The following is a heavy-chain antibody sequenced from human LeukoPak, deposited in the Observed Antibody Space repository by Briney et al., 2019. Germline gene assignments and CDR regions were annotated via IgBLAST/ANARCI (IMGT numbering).Heavy chain of an antibody. D-gene: IGHD4-17*01. CDR3: ARHLGYGDYGFDY. CDR1: GGSISSGGYY. J-gene: IGHJ4*02. CDR2: IYYSGST. Sequence: SETLSLTCTVSGGSISSGGYYWSWVRQPPGKGLEWIGYIYYSGSTNYNPSLKSRVTISVDTSKNQFSLKLSSVTAADTAVYYCARHLGYGDYGFDYWGQGTLVTVSS. V-gene: IGHV4-61*08.